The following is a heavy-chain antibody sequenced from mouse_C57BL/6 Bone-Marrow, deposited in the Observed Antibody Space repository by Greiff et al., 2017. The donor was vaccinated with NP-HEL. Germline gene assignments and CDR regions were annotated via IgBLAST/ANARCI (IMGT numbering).Heavy chain of an antibody. J-gene: IGHJ4*01. CDR1: GYTFTSYW. CDR2: IYPGSGST. CDR3: ARRPYVLRGGYYAMDY. Sequence: QVQLQQPGAELVKPGASVKMSCKASGYTFTSYWITWVKQRPGQGLEWIGDIYPGSGSTNYNEKFKSKATLTVDTSSSTAYMQLSRLTSEDSAVYYCARRPYVLRGGYYAMDYWGQGTSVTVSS. V-gene: IGHV1-55*01. D-gene: IGHD6-5*01.